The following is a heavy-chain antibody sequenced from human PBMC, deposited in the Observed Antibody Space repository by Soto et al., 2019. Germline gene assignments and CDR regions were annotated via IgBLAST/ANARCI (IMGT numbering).Heavy chain of an antibody. CDR3: ARDTRAGQWLLPFDY. CDR2: INPNSGGT. CDR1: GYTFTSYY. Sequence: GASVKVSCKASGYTFTSYYMHWVRQAPGQGLEWMGWINPNSGGTNYAQKFQGWVTMTRDTSISTAYMELSRLRSDDTAVYYCARDTRAGQWLLPFDYWGQGTLVTVSS. J-gene: IGHJ4*02. D-gene: IGHD3-22*01. V-gene: IGHV1-2*04.